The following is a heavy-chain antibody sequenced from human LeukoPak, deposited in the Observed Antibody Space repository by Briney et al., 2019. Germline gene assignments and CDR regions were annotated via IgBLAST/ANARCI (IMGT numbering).Heavy chain of an antibody. Sequence: ASVKVSCKASGGTFSSYAISWVRQAPGQGLEWMGGIIPIFGTANYAQKFQGRVTITADESTSTAYMELSSLRSEDTAAYYCARDQQYCSSTSCYKGPYAFDIWGQGTMVTVSS. J-gene: IGHJ3*02. CDR3: ARDQQYCSSTSCYKGPYAFDI. CDR2: IIPIFGTA. CDR1: GGTFSSYA. V-gene: IGHV1-69*13. D-gene: IGHD2-2*02.